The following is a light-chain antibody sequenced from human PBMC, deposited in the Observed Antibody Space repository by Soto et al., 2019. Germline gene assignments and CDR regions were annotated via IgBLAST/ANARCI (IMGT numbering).Light chain of an antibody. CDR2: DND. Sequence: QSVLTQPPSASGTPGQRVTISCSGSSSNIASSPVNWYQQVPGTAPKLLIYDNDQRESGVSDRLSGSKSGTSASLAICGLQSEDEADYYCAAWDDSVNGWVFGGGTQLTVL. CDR3: AAWDDSVNGWV. V-gene: IGLV1-44*01. J-gene: IGLJ7*01. CDR1: SSNIASSP.